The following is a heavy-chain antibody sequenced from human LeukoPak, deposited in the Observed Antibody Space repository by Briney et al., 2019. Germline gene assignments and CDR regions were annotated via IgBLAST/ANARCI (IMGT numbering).Heavy chain of an antibody. CDR1: GYTLTELS. CDR3: ATIYCGGDCLFDY. CDR2: FDPEDGET. V-gene: IGHV1-24*01. J-gene: IGHJ4*02. D-gene: IGHD2-21*02. Sequence: AASVKVSCKVSGYTLTELSMHWVRQAPGKGLEWMGGFDPEDGETIYAQKFQGRVTMTEDTSTDTAYMELSSLRSEDTAVYYCATIYCGGDCLFDYWGQGTLVTVSS.